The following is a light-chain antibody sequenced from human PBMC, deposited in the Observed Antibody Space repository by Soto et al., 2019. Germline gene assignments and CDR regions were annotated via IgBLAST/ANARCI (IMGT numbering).Light chain of an antibody. CDR3: SSYTPSNTRKIV. Sequence: QSALTQPASVSGSPGQSITISCTGTSSDVGGYNYVSWYQHHPGKAPKLMIFDVSNRPSGVSNRFSGSKSGNTASLTISGLQPEDEAYYYCSSYTPSNTRKIVFGTGTKVTV. V-gene: IGLV2-14*03. CDR1: SSDVGGYNY. CDR2: DVS. J-gene: IGLJ1*01.